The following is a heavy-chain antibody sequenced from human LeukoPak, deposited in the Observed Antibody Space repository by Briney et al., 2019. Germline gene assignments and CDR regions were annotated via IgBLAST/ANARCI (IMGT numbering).Heavy chain of an antibody. CDR3: AKGWGAVAGTFYFDY. D-gene: IGHD6-19*01. J-gene: IGHJ4*02. Sequence: GSLRLSCAASGFTFSSYGMHWVRQAPGKGLEWVAFIRYDGSNKYYADSVKGRFTISRDNSKNTLYLQMNSLRAEDTAIYYCAKGWGAVAGTFYFDYWGQGTLVTVSS. CDR2: IRYDGSNK. CDR1: GFTFSSYG. V-gene: IGHV3-30*02.